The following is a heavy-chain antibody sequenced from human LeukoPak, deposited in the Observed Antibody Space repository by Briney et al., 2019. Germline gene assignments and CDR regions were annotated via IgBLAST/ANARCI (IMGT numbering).Heavy chain of an antibody. V-gene: IGHV1-2*02. CDR1: GYTFTCYY. CDR2: INPNSGGT. D-gene: IGHD1-26*01. J-gene: IGHJ4*02. CDR3: ARTPYSGSYFRPYYFDY. Sequence: ASVKVSCKASGYTFTCYYMHWVRQASGQGLEWMGWINPNSGGTNYAQKFQGRVTMTTDTSTSTAYMELRSLRSDDTAVYYCARTPYSGSYFRPYYFDYWGQGTLVTVSS.